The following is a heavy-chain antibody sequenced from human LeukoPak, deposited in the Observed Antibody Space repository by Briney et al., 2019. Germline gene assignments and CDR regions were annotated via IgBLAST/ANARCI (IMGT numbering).Heavy chain of an antibody. V-gene: IGHV3-30*03. CDR3: ASGARGWLSFDY. D-gene: IGHD3-22*01. CDR2: ISYDGSNK. CDR1: GFTFSSYG. J-gene: IGHJ4*02. Sequence: PGGSLRLSCAASGFTFSSYGMHWVRQAPGKGLEWVAVISYDGSNKYYADSVKGPFTISRDNSKNTLYLQMNSLRAEDTAVYYCASGARGWLSFDYWGQGTLVTVSS.